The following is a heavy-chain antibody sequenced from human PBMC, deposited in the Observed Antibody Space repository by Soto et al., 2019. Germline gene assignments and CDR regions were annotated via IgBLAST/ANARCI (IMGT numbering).Heavy chain of an antibody. CDR1: GFTFSSYG. Sequence: QVQLVESGGGVVQPGRSLRLSCAASGFTFSSYGMHWVRQAPDKGLEWVAVIWYDGSNKYYADSVKGRVTISRDNSKTTLYLQMNSLRAEDTAVYYCASEYCSGGRCYYYGMDVWGQGTTVTVSS. CDR2: IWYDGSNK. J-gene: IGHJ6*02. V-gene: IGHV3-33*01. D-gene: IGHD2-15*01. CDR3: ASEYCSGGRCYYYGMDV.